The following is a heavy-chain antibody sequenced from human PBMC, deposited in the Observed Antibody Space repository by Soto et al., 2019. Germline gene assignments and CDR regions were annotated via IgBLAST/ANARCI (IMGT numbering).Heavy chain of an antibody. Sequence: TGGSLRLSCAASGFTFSSYGMHWARQAPGKGLEWVAVIWYDGSNKYYADSVKGRFTISRDNSKNTLYLQMNSLRAEDTAVYYCARDQYYYDSSGYYYDYWGQGTLVTVSS. V-gene: IGHV3-33*01. D-gene: IGHD3-22*01. J-gene: IGHJ4*02. CDR1: GFTFSSYG. CDR3: ARDQYYYDSSGYYYDY. CDR2: IWYDGSNK.